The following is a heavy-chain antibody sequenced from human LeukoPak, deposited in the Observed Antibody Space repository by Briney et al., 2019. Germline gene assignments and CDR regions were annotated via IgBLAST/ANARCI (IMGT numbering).Heavy chain of an antibody. J-gene: IGHJ4*02. CDR3: ARGRRYYGSRSTFYFDY. D-gene: IGHD3-10*01. CDR1: GGSISSGGYY. V-gene: IGHV4-31*03. CDR2: IYYSGST. Sequence: SQTLSLTCTVSGGSISSGGYYWSWIRQHPGKGLEWIGYIYYSGSTYYNPSLKSRVTISVDTSKNQFSLKLSSVTAADTAVYYCARGRRYYGSRSTFYFDYWGQRTLVTVSS.